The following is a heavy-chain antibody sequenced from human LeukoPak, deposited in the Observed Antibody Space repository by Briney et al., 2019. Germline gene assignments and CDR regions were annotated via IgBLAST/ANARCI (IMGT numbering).Heavy chain of an antibody. CDR1: GGSISSTSW. Sequence: PSETLSLTCGVSGGSISSTSWWSWVRQPPGQGLERIGEISLRGLTNYNPSLMSRVTMSLDKSKNLLTLNLTSVTAADTAVYYCSRESGAYRPFGFWGQGALVTVAS. CDR3: SRESGAYRPFGF. V-gene: IGHV4-4*02. D-gene: IGHD1-26*01. CDR2: ISLRGLT. J-gene: IGHJ4*02.